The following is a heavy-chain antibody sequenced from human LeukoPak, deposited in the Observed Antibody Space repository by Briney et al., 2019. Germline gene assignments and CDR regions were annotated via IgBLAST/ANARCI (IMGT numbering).Heavy chain of an antibody. CDR1: GFTFSSYW. J-gene: IGHJ3*02. Sequence: GGSLRLSCAASGFTFSSYWMSWVRQAPGKGLEWVANIKQDGSEKYYVDSVKGRFTISRDNAKNSLYLQMNSLRAEDTAVYYCAKWGVLMGMTAYDAFDIWGQGTMVTVSS. D-gene: IGHD2-8*01. CDR2: IKQDGSEK. V-gene: IGHV3-7*01. CDR3: AKWGVLMGMTAYDAFDI.